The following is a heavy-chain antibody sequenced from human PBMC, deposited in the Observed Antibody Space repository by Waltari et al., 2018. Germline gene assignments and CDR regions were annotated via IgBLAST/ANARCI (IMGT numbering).Heavy chain of an antibody. CDR2: IYYSGST. Sequence: QVQLQESGPGLVKPSETLSLTCTVSGGSISSHYWSWIRQPPGKGLEWIGYIYYSGSTNYNPSLKSRVTISVDTSKNQFSLKLSSGTAADTAVYYCASLNYDFWSGTSYYFDYWGQGTLVTVSS. D-gene: IGHD3-3*01. CDR3: ASLNYDFWSGTSYYFDY. V-gene: IGHV4-59*11. CDR1: GGSISSHY. J-gene: IGHJ4*02.